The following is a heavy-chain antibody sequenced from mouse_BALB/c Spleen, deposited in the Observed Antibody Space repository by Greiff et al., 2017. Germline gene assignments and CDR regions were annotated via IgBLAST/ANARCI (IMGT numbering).Heavy chain of an antibody. CDR1: GYTFTDYV. CDR2: IYPGSGST. D-gene: IGHD1-2*01. CDR3: ARWGITTAWDY. Sequence: VKLVESGPELVKPGASVKMSCKASGYTFTDYVISWVKQRTGQGLEWIGEIYPGSGSTYYNEKFKGKATLTADKSSNTAYMQLSSLTSEDSAVYFCARWGITTAWDYWGQGTTLTVSS. J-gene: IGHJ2*01. V-gene: IGHV1-77*01.